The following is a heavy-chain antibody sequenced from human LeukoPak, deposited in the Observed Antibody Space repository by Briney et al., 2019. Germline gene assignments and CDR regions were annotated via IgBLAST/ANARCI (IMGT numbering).Heavy chain of an antibody. CDR1: GGSTSSSSFY. V-gene: IGHV4-39*01. Sequence: PSETLSLTCTVSGGSTSSSSFYWGWIRQPPGKGLECIGRISYSGRTYYNPSLQRRVTISVDTSKNQFSLRLSSVTAADTAVYYCARLRAYYYDSSGYYNFDFWGQGTLVTVSS. CDR3: ARLRAYYYDSSGYYNFDF. D-gene: IGHD3-22*01. J-gene: IGHJ4*02. CDR2: ISYSGRT.